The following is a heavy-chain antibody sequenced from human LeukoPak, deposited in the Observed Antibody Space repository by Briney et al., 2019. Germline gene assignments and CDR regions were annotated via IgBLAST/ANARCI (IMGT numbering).Heavy chain of an antibody. J-gene: IGHJ4*02. CDR3: ARAAGVRGAQDY. CDR2: ISYDGTKT. CDR1: GFTFSNFA. Sequence: GGSLRLSCAASGFTFSNFAMHWVRQAPGKGLEGVTCISYDGTKTYYADSVKGRFTISRDDAKNSLYLQMNSLTAEDTAVYYCARAAGVRGAQDYWGQGTLVTVSS. D-gene: IGHD3-10*01. V-gene: IGHV3-30*04.